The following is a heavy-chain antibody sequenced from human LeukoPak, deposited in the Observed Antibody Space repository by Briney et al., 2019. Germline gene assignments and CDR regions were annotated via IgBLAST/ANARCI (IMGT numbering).Heavy chain of an antibody. CDR2: IIPIFGTA. CDR1: GGTFISYA. V-gene: IGHV1-69*13. J-gene: IGHJ4*02. D-gene: IGHD4-17*01. Sequence: SVKVSCKASGGTFISYAISWVRQAPGQGLEWMGGIIPIFGTANYAQKFQGRVTITADESTSTAYMELSSLRSEDTAVYYCARGRGDYGDYYYFDYWGQGTLVTVSS. CDR3: ARGRGDYGDYYYFDY.